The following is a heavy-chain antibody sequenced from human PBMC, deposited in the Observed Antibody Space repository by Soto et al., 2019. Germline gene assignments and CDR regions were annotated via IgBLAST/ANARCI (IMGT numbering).Heavy chain of an antibody. V-gene: IGHV3-48*02. Sequence: EVQLVESGGGLVQPGGSLRLSCAASGFIFSNYGMNWVRQAPRTGLEWVSYISGSSGVILYADSVKGRFTISRDNAKNSLFLQMNSLRDEDTAVYYCARGWYQNYFDYWGQGTLDPVSS. CDR2: ISGSSGVI. CDR1: GFIFSNYG. D-gene: IGHD2-15*01. CDR3: ARGWYQNYFDY. J-gene: IGHJ4*02.